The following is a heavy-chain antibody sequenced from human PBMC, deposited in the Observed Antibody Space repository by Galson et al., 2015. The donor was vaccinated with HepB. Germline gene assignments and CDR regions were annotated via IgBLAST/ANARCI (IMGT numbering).Heavy chain of an antibody. V-gene: IGHV4-59*01. CDR3: ARGREWFDP. J-gene: IGHJ5*02. CDR1: GGPISNFY. CDR2: IYYSGGT. Sequence: TLSLTCTVSGGPISNFYWGWIRQPPGKGLEWIGYIYYSGGTYYSPSLTSRVTISVDTSKNQFSLRLNSVTPADTAVYYCARGREWFDPWGQGTLVTVSS.